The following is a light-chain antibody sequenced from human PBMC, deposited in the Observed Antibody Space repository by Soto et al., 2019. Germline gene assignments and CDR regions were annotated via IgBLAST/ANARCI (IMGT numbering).Light chain of an antibody. V-gene: IGKV3-11*01. Sequence: EIVLTQSPATLSLSPGERATLSCRASHSVSNALAWYQQKPGQAPRLLMYDVFNRATGIPARFSGSGFGTDFTLTISSLEPEDFAVYYCQQRSIWPNTFGQGTKLDIK. CDR3: QQRSIWPNT. J-gene: IGKJ2*01. CDR1: HSVSNA. CDR2: DVF.